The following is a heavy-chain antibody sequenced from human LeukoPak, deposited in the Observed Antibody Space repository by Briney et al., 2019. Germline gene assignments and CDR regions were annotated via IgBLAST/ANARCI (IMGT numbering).Heavy chain of an antibody. J-gene: IGHJ3*02. CDR1: GFTVSSNY. CDR2: IYSGGST. D-gene: IGHD2-2*01. V-gene: IGHV3-53*01. CDR3: ARTMVPAAMSAFDI. Sequence: GGSLRLSCAASGFTVSSNYMSWVRQAPGKGLEWVSVIYSGGSTYYADSVKGRFTISRDNSKNTLYLQMNSLRAEDTAVYYCARTMVPAAMSAFDIWGQGTMVTVSS.